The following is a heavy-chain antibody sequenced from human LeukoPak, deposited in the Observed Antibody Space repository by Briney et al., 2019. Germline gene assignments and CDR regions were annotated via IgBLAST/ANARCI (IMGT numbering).Heavy chain of an antibody. CDR3: TRQDDFDAFDI. J-gene: IGHJ3*02. CDR1: GFTFSGSA. D-gene: IGHD3-3*01. V-gene: IGHV3-73*01. CDR2: IRSKANSYAT. Sequence: TGGSLRLSCAASGFTFSGSAMHWVRQASGKGLEWVGRIRSKANSYATTYAASVKGRFTISRDDSKNTAYLQMNSLKTEDTAVYYCTRQDDFDAFDIWGQGTVVTVSS.